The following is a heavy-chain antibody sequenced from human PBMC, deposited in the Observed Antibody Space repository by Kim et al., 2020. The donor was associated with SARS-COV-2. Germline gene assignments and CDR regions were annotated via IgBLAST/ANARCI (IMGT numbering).Heavy chain of an antibody. CDR3: ASGYSSGWLRY. CDR2: INHSGST. CDR1: GGSFSGYY. J-gene: IGHJ4*02. D-gene: IGHD6-19*01. Sequence: SETLSLTCAVYGGSFSGYYWSWIRQPPGKGLEWIGEINHSGSTNYNPSLKSRVTISVDTSKNQFSLKLSSVTAADTAVYYCASGYSSGWLRYWGQGTLVTVSS. V-gene: IGHV4-34*01.